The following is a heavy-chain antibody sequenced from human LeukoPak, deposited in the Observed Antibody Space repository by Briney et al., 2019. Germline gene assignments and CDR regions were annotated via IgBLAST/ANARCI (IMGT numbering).Heavy chain of an antibody. CDR1: GGSISSYY. V-gene: IGHV4-59*01. J-gene: IGHJ4*02. D-gene: IGHD3-10*01. CDR2: IYYSGST. Sequence: SETLSLTCTVSGGSISSYYWSWIRQPPGKGLGWIVYIYYSGSTNYNPSLKSRVTISVDTSKNQFSLKLSSVTAADTAVYYCARGTWSYGSGSSYFDYWGQGTLVTVSS. CDR3: ARGTWSYGSGSSYFDY.